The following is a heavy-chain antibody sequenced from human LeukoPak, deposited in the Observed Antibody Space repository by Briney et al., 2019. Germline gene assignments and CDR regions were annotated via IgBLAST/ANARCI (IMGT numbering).Heavy chain of an antibody. V-gene: IGHV1-69*04. D-gene: IGHD6-19*01. Sequence: SVKVSCKASGGTFSGYAISWVRQAPGQGLEWVGRIIPILGIANYAQKFQGRVTITADKSTSTAYMELSSLRSEDTAVYYCAQSHESVAGTGFDYWGQGTLVTVSS. J-gene: IGHJ4*02. CDR1: GGTFSGYA. CDR3: AQSHESVAGTGFDY. CDR2: IIPILGIA.